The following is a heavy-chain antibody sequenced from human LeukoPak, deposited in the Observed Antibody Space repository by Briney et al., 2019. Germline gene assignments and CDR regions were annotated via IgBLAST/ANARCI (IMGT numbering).Heavy chain of an antibody. J-gene: IGHJ4*02. V-gene: IGHV3-7*01. CDR2: IKQDGNEK. CDR3: ARGRGLDS. CDR1: GFTFTNNW. D-gene: IGHD5-24*01. Sequence: GGSLRLSCAASGFTFTNNWMTWVRQAPGKGLEWVANIKQDGNEKYYVDSVKGRFTISRDNAKNSLYLQMNSLRAEDTAVYYCARGRGLDSWGQGTPVTVSS.